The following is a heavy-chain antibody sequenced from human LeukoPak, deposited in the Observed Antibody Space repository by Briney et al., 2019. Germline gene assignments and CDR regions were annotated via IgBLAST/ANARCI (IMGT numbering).Heavy chain of an antibody. CDR1: GFTFSSYE. V-gene: IGHV4-34*01. Sequence: PGGSLRLSCAASGFTFSSYEMNWVRQPPGKGLEWIGEINHSGRTNYNPSLKSRVTISVDTAKNQFSLKLSSVTAADTAVYYCARGQYYDFWSGSNNWFDPWGQGTLVTVSS. D-gene: IGHD3-3*01. J-gene: IGHJ5*02. CDR3: ARGQYYDFWSGSNNWFDP. CDR2: INHSGRT.